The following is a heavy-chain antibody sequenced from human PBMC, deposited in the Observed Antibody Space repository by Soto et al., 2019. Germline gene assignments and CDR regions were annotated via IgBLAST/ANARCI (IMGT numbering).Heavy chain of an antibody. J-gene: IGHJ6*03. V-gene: IGHV3-33*01. CDR3: AREQWPRGYMDV. Sequence: QVQLVESGGGVVQPGRSLRLSCAASGFTFSSYGMHWVRQAPGKGLEWVAVIWYDGSNKYYADSVKGRFTISRDNSKNPLYLQMTSLRAEDTAVYYCAREQWPRGYMDVWGNGTTVTVSS. CDR1: GFTFSSYG. D-gene: IGHD6-19*01. CDR2: IWYDGSNK.